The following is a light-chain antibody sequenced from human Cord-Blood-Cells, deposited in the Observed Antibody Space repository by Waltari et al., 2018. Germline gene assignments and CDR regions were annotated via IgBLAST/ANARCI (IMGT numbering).Light chain of an antibody. CDR3: QQYYSYPLT. Sequence: AIRMTQSPSSFSASTRDRVTITCRASQGISSYLAWYQQKPGKAPKLLIYAASTLQSGVPSRFSGSGSGTDFTLTINCLQSEDFATYYCQQYYSYPLTFGGGTKVEIK. V-gene: IGKV1-8*01. CDR2: AAS. CDR1: QGISSY. J-gene: IGKJ4*01.